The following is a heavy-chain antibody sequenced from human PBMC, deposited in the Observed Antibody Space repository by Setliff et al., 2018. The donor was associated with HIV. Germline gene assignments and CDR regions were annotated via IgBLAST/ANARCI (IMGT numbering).Heavy chain of an antibody. Sequence: ASMKVSCKASGYTFTGYYMHWVRQAPGQGLEWMGWINPNSGGTTYAQKFQGRVTMTRDTSISTAYMELSRLKSDDTAVYYCASGTTPLGWFDPWGQGTLVTVSS. CDR3: ASGTTPLGWFDP. V-gene: IGHV1-2*02. D-gene: IGHD2-2*01. CDR2: INPNSGGT. CDR1: GYTFTGYY. J-gene: IGHJ5*02.